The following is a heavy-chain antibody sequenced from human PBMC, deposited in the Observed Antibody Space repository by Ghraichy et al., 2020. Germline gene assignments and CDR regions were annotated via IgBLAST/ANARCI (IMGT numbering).Heavy chain of an antibody. CDR1: GFTFSNYA. Sequence: GESLNISCAASGFTFSNYAMSWVRQAPGKGLEWVSIITGSGGSTYYADSVKGRITISRDNSKNTLYLQMNSLRVEDTAVYYCAKWSGYDPAELENFYYCMDVWGQGTTVTVSS. J-gene: IGHJ6*02. CDR2: ITGSGGST. D-gene: IGHD5-12*01. CDR3: AKWSGYDPAELENFYYCMDV. V-gene: IGHV3-23*01.